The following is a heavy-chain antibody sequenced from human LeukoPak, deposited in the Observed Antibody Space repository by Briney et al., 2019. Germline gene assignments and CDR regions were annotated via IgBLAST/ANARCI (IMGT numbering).Heavy chain of an antibody. V-gene: IGHV4-59*08. Sequence: SETLSLTCTVSGGSISSYYWTWIRQSPGKGLEWIGYIHYRGTTDYNPSLKSRVTMPVDTSKNEFSLKLNSVTVADTAVYFCASGHFSGTYSSPFGYWGQGTLVTVSS. CDR1: GGSISSYY. CDR3: ASGHFSGTYSSPFGY. D-gene: IGHD1-26*01. J-gene: IGHJ4*02. CDR2: IHYRGTT.